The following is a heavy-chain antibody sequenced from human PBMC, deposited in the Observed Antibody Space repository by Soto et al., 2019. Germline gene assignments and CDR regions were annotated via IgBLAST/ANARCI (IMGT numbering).Heavy chain of an antibody. CDR3: TKEMATITEAFDI. CDR2: IRSKAYGGTT. CDR1: GFTFGDYA. V-gene: IGHV3-49*03. Sequence: SLRISCTASGFTFGDYAMSWFRQAPGKGLEWVGFIRSKAYGGTTEYAASVKGRFTISRDDSKSIAYLQMDSLKTEDTAVYYCTKEMATITEAFDIWGQGTMVT. D-gene: IGHD5-12*01. J-gene: IGHJ3*02.